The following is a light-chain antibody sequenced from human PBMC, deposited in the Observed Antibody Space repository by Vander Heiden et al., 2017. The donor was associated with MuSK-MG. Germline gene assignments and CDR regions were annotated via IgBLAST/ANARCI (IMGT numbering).Light chain of an antibody. J-gene: IGKJ4*01. Sequence: EIVLTQSPGTLSLSPGERATLSCRASQSVSSSYLGWYQQKPGQAPRLLIYGASSRATGIPDRFSGSGSGTDFTLTISRLEPEDFAVYYCQQDGSSPTTFGGGTKVDIK. CDR2: GAS. CDR3: QQDGSSPTT. V-gene: IGKV3-20*01. CDR1: QSVSSSY.